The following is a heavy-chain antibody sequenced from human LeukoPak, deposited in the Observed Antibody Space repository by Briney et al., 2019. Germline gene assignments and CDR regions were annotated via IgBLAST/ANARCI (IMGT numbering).Heavy chain of an antibody. J-gene: IGHJ4*02. V-gene: IGHV3-7*01. CDR1: GFTFSTYW. D-gene: IGHD4/OR15-4a*01. Sequence: PGGSLRLSCAASGFTFSTYWMTWVRRAPGKGLEWVANIKTDGSHTYYLDSVKGRFTISRDNAKNFLFLQLGSLRADDTGVYYCARASMGGRDYHLDSWGQGTLVTVSS. CDR2: IKTDGSHT. CDR3: ARASMGGRDYHLDS.